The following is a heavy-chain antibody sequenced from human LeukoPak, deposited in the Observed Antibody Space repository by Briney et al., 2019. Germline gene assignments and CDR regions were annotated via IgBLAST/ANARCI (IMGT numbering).Heavy chain of an antibody. J-gene: IGHJ4*02. V-gene: IGHV3-66*01. CDR3: ARDYHFDWSFDY. CDR2: MYSGGST. D-gene: IGHD3-9*01. Sequence: GGSLRLSCAASGFTVSSNYMSWVRQAPGKGLEWVSVMYSGGSTYYADSVKGRFTISRDNSKNTLYLQMNSLRAEDTAVYYCARDYHFDWSFDYWGQGTLVTVSS. CDR1: GFTVSSNY.